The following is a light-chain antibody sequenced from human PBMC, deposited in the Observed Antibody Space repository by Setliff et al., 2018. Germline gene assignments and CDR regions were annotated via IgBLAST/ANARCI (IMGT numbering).Light chain of an antibody. V-gene: IGLV2-14*03. CDR3: LSYTSDTTHAV. J-gene: IGLJ2*01. CDR1: SSDVGSYDL. CDR2: GVS. Sequence: QSVLTQPASVSGSPGQSITISCSGTSSDVGSYDLVSWYQQHPGKAPKLIIYGVSNRPSGVSSRFSGSKSGNTASLTISGLQAEDEADYYCLSYTSDTTHAVFGGGTKVTVL.